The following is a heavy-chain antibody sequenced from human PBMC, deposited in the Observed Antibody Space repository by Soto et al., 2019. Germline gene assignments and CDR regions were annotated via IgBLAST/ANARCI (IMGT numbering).Heavy chain of an antibody. CDR1: GFTFSSYV. Sequence: EVQLLESGGGLVQPGGSLRLSCAASGFTFSSYVMNWVRQAPGKGLEWVSSISGTSGRTYYADSVEGRLTISRDNSKNTLYMQIDSLRAEDTAVYYCAKDEGSGWYYFDYWGQGTLVSVSS. D-gene: IGHD6-19*01. J-gene: IGHJ4*02. CDR2: ISGTSGRT. V-gene: IGHV3-23*01. CDR3: AKDEGSGWYYFDY.